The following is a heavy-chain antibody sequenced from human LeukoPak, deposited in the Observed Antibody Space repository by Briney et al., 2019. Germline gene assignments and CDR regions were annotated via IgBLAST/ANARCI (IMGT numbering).Heavy chain of an antibody. Sequence: GGSLRLSCAASGFTFSSYGMHWVRQAPGKGLEWVALIRYDGSDKNYADSVKGRFTISTDNSKNTLYLQMNSLRAEDTAVYYCAKSGIDWFSYADSWGQGTLVTVSS. CDR2: IRYDGSDK. V-gene: IGHV3-30*02. D-gene: IGHD3-9*01. J-gene: IGHJ4*02. CDR3: AKSGIDWFSYADS. CDR1: GFTFSSYG.